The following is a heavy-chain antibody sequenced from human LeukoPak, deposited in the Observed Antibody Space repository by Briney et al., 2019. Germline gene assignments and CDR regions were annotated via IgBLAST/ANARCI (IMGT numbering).Heavy chain of an antibody. CDR2: INLSGGST. V-gene: IGHV1-46*01. CDR1: EDTFTSYY. J-gene: IGHJ6*02. CDR3: ARDLGCCSSTSCPDGMDV. Sequence: ASVKVSCKASEDTFTSYYMHWVRQAPGQGLEWMGIINLSGGSTSYAQKFQGRVTMTRDTSTSTVYMELSSLRSEDTAVYYCARDLGCCSSTSCPDGMDVWGQGTTVTVSS. D-gene: IGHD2-2*01.